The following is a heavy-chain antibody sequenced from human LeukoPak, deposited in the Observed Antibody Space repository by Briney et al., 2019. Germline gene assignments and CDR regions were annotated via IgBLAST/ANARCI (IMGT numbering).Heavy chain of an antibody. D-gene: IGHD3-16*01. CDR3: SKVSVCYGCYLDY. J-gene: IGHJ4*02. Sequence: QTAGSLRLSCAASGYTFSSHGLTWVRQAPGKGLEWVSTINGAGDNIYYAETVKCRFTISRDNSKNTLYRQMHSLGAEDTAIYYCSKVSVCYGCYLDYWGQGTLVTVS. CDR2: INGAGDNI. CDR1: GYTFSSHG. V-gene: IGHV3-23*01.